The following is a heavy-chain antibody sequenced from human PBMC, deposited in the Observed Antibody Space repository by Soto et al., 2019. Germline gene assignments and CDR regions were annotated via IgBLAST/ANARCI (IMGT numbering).Heavy chain of an antibody. D-gene: IGHD1-1*01. Sequence: QVQLVQAGPEMKKPGASVRVSCKASGGAFNTFALSWVRQAPGQGLEWMGGIIPVFGPADYAQMFQGKITITAVKSTSTVYMGLSSLGSGDTAVYYCASDSGNVSGTTYNHYCNGLDVWGHGTTVTVSS. V-gene: IGHV1-69*06. CDR3: ASDSGNVSGTTYNHYCNGLDV. CDR2: IIPVFGPA. J-gene: IGHJ6*02. CDR1: GGAFNTFA.